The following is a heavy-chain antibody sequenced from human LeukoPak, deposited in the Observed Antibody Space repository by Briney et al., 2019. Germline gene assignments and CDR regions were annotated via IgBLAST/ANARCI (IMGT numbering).Heavy chain of an antibody. J-gene: IGHJ4*02. CDR3: AKQTRPQLERRLGFDY. Sequence: GGSLRLSCAASGFTFSSYAMSWVRQAPGKGLEWVSAVSGSGGSTYYADSVKGRLTISRDNSKNTLYLQMNSLRAEDTAVYYCAKQTRPQLERRLGFDYWGQGTLVTVSS. CDR1: GFTFSSYA. V-gene: IGHV3-23*01. D-gene: IGHD1-1*01. CDR2: VSGSGGST.